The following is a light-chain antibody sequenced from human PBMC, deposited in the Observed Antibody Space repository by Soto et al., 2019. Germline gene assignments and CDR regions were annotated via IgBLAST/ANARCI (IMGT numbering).Light chain of an antibody. CDR2: GAS. CDR3: QQYGGSPRT. Sequence: EIALTQSPGTLSLSPGERATLSCRASQSVFNNNLAWYQQKPGQAPRLLMFGASSRATGIPDRFSGSGSGTDLTLTISRLEPEDFAIYHCQQYGGSPRTFGQGNTLEIK. J-gene: IGKJ2*01. V-gene: IGKV3-20*01. CDR1: QSVFNNN.